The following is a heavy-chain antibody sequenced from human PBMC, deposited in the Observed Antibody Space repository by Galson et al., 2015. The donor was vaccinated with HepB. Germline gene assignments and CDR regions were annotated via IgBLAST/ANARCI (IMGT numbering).Heavy chain of an antibody. D-gene: IGHD1-1*01. CDR2: IYWDDDK. Sequence: PALVKPTQTLTLTCTFSGFSLSTSGVGVGWIRQPPGKALEWLALIYWDDDKRYSPSLKSRLTITKDTSKNQVVLTMTNIDPVDTATYYCAHRPGGSGNWDGGYFQPWGQGTLVTVSS. V-gene: IGHV2-5*02. J-gene: IGHJ1*01. CDR1: GFSLSTSGVG. CDR3: AHRPGGSGNWDGGYFQP.